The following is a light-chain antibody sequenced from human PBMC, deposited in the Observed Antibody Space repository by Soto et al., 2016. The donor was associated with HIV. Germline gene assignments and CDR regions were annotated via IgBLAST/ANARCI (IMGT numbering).Light chain of an antibody. Sequence: EIVMTQTPLSLSVTPGQPASISYKSSQSLLHSDGHTYLYWYLQKPGQSPQLLIYLGSGRASGVPDRFSGSGSGTDFTLKISRVEAEDVGVYYCMQALQTPPTFGQGTKLEIK. CDR1: QSLLHSDGHTY. CDR3: MQALQTPPT. J-gene: IGKJ2*01. CDR2: LGS. V-gene: IGKV2-28*01.